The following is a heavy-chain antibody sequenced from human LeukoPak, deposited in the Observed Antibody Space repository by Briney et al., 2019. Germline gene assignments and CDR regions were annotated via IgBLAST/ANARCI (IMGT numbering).Heavy chain of an antibody. Sequence: GGSLRLSCVASGFTFSSYGMHWVRQAPGKGLEWVAVIWYDGSNKYYADSVKGRFTISRDNSKNTLYLQMNSLRAEDTAVYYCARDRGLSMVRGVIKGDYYMDVWGKGTTVTVSS. V-gene: IGHV3-33*01. D-gene: IGHD3-10*01. CDR3: ARDRGLSMVRGVIKGDYYMDV. CDR1: GFTFSSYG. J-gene: IGHJ6*03. CDR2: IWYDGSNK.